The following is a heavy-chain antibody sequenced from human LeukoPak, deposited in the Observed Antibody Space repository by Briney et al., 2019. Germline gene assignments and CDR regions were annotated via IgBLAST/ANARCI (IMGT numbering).Heavy chain of an antibody. J-gene: IGHJ4*02. CDR1: GFTLRSYG. D-gene: IGHD6-25*01. Sequence: TGGSLRLSCAASGFTLRSYGMSWVRQAPGKGLEWVSRISDSGSSPYYADSVKGRFTISRDNSKNPLYLQMHSLRAEDTAVYYCAKVGASGWESISYGGQGTLVTVSA. CDR3: AKVGASGWESISY. V-gene: IGHV3-23*01. CDR2: ISDSGSSP.